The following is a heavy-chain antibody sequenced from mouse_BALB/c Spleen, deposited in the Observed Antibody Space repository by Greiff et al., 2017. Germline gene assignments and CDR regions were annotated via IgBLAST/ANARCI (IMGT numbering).Heavy chain of an antibody. V-gene: IGHV5-6-5*01. Sequence: EVNVVESGGGLVKPGGSLKLSCAASGFTFSSYAMSWVRQTPEKRLEWVASISSGGSTYYPDSVKGRFTISRDNARNILYLQMSSLRSEDTAMYYCARGGWLLYYFDYWGQGTTLTVSS. CDR1: GFTFSSYA. D-gene: IGHD2-3*01. J-gene: IGHJ2*01. CDR3: ARGGWLLYYFDY. CDR2: ISSGGST.